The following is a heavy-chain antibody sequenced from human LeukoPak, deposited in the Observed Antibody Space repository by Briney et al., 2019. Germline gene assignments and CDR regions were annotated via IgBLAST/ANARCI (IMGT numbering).Heavy chain of an antibody. V-gene: IGHV3-7*01. CDR3: ARDLAYSRLDY. J-gene: IGHJ4*02. CDR2: INPDGNKK. D-gene: IGHD5-18*01. Sequence: GGSLRLSCVASGFTFNIHWMTWVRQAPGKGLEWVASINPDGNKKYSADSVKGRFTISRDNAENSLYLQMNSLRVEDTAFYYCARDLAYSRLDYWGQGMLVTVSS. CDR1: GFTFNIHW.